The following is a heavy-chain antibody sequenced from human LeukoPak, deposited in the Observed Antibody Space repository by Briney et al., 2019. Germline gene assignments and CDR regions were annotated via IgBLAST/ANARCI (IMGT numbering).Heavy chain of an antibody. V-gene: IGHV4-39*07. CDR3: ARGDSGYAQ. CDR1: GGSISSSSYY. D-gene: IGHD5-12*01. CDR2: IYYSGST. J-gene: IGHJ4*02. Sequence: SETLSLTCTVSGGSISSSSYYWGWIRQPPGKGLEWIGSIYYSGSTYYNPSLKSRVTISVDRSKNQFSLKLSSVTAADTAVYYCARGDSGYAQWGQGTLVTVSS.